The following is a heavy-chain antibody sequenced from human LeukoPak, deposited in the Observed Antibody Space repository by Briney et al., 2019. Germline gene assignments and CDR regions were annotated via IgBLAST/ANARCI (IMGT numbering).Heavy chain of an antibody. CDR3: VKRVCSTTSCSAPFAY. CDR1: GFTFSSYA. Sequence: GGSLRLSCSASGFTFSSYAMHWVRQAPGKGLEYVSAISSNGDSTYYADSVKGRFTISRDNSKNTLYPQMSSLRAEDTAVYYCVKRVCSTTSCSAPFAYWGQGTLVTVSS. V-gene: IGHV3-64D*06. D-gene: IGHD2-2*01. CDR2: ISSNGDST. J-gene: IGHJ4*02.